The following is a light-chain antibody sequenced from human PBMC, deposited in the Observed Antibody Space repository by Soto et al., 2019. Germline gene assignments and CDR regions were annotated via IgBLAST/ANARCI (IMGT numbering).Light chain of an antibody. CDR3: QQYNSYPWT. V-gene: IGKV1-5*01. J-gene: IGKJ1*01. CDR1: QSISSW. CDR2: DAS. Sequence: DIQMTQSPSTLSASVGDRVTITCRASQSISSWLAWYQQKPGKAPKLLIYDASSLESGVPSRFSGSGYGTEFTLLSSSLQPAEFATSYCQQYNSYPWTFGQGTKVEIK.